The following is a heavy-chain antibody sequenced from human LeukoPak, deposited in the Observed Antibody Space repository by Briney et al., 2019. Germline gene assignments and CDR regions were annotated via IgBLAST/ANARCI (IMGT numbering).Heavy chain of an antibody. Sequence: ASVKVSCKASGYTFTGHYMHWVRQAPGQGLEWMGWINPNSGGTNYAQKFQGRVTMTRDTSISTAYMELSRLRSDDTAVYYCARDSSSGYYYGWFDPWGQGTLVTVSS. V-gene: IGHV1-2*02. D-gene: IGHD3-22*01. J-gene: IGHJ5*02. CDR2: INPNSGGT. CDR1: GYTFTGHY. CDR3: ARDSSSGYYYGWFDP.